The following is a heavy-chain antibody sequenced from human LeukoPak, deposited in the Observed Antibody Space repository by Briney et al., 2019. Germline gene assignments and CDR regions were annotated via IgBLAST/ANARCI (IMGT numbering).Heavy chain of an antibody. CDR3: ARDGLDYSDAFDI. V-gene: IGHV4-34*01. D-gene: IGHD4-11*01. J-gene: IGHJ3*02. Sequence: SETLSLTCVVYGGTFSDYYWSWVRQPPGKGLEWIGEINHSGSAKYNPSFKSRVTMSIHTSNNQFSLKLSSVTAADTAVYYCARDGLDYSDAFDIWGQGTMVTVSS. CDR2: INHSGSA. CDR1: GGTFSDYY.